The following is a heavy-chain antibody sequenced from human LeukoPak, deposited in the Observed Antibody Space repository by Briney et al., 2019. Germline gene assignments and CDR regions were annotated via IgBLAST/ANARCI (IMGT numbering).Heavy chain of an antibody. CDR2: ISGSGGST. J-gene: IGHJ4*02. CDR1: GFTVSSNY. CDR3: ATRSIAARLFDY. D-gene: IGHD6-6*01. V-gene: IGHV3-23*01. Sequence: GGSLRLSCAASGFTVSSNYMSWVRQAPGKGLEWVSAISGSGGSTYYADSVKGRFTISRDNSKNTLYLQMNSLRAEDTAVYYCATRSIAARLFDYWGQGTLVTVSS.